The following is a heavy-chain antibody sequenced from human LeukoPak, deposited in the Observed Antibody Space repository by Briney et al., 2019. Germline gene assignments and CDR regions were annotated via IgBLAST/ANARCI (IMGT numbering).Heavy chain of an antibody. CDR2: IHYSGST. D-gene: IGHD2-2*01. Sequence: SETLSLTCTVSGGSISSYYWSWIRQSPGKGLEWIGYIHYSGSTNSNPSLRSRVTISMDTSKNQFSLKLSSVTAADTAVYYCAREYGGYCSSTSCYPDTYYYYYMDVWGKGTTVTISS. CDR1: GGSISSYY. CDR3: AREYGGYCSSTSCYPDTYYYYYMDV. V-gene: IGHV4-59*01. J-gene: IGHJ6*03.